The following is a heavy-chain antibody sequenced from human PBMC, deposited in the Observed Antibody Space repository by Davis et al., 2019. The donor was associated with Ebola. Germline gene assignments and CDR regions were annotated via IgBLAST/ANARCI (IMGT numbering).Heavy chain of an antibody. CDR2: IFRTGAT. D-gene: IGHD3-10*01. Sequence: MPSETLSLTCTVSGGSIRSSSLYWGWIRQPPGKGLEWMGSIFRTGATSYNPSLKSRVTISVDTSKNQFSLKLSSVTAADTAVYSCARFSNLYYFDQWGQGTLVTVSS. CDR3: ARFSNLYYFDQ. CDR1: GGSIRSSSLY. V-gene: IGHV4-39*07. J-gene: IGHJ4*02.